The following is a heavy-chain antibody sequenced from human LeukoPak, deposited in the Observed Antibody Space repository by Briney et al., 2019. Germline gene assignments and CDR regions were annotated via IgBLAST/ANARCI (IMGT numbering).Heavy chain of an antibody. CDR1: GGSISSGSYY. Sequence: PSETLSLTCTVSGGSISSGSYYWSWIRQPAGKGLEWIGRIYTSGSTNYNPSLKSRVTISVDTYENQFSLKLSSVTAADTAVYYCARESSHYYMDVWGKGTTVTVSS. D-gene: IGHD2-2*01. J-gene: IGHJ6*03. CDR3: ARESSHYYMDV. V-gene: IGHV4-61*02. CDR2: IYTSGST.